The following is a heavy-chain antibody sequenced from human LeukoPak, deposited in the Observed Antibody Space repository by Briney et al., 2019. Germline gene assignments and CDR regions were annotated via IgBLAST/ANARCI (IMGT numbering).Heavy chain of an antibody. CDR3: ARSLTGYPLDAFDI. Sequence: SETLSLTCTVSGGSISSYYWSWIRQPPGKGLEWIGYIYYSGSTYYNPSLKSRVTISVDTSKNQFSLKLSSVTAADTAVYYCARSLTGYPLDAFDIWGQGTMVTVSS. D-gene: IGHD3-9*01. V-gene: IGHV4-59*12. CDR1: GGSISSYY. CDR2: IYYSGST. J-gene: IGHJ3*02.